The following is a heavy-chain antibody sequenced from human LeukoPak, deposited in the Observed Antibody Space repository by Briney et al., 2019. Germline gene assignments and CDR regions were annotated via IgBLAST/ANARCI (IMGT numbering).Heavy chain of an antibody. D-gene: IGHD4-17*01. Sequence: NPGGSLRLSCAASIFTFSSYSMNWVRQAPGKGREWVSSISSSSRYIYYAASVKGRFTIPRDNAKTSLYLQMNSLRAEDTAVYYCAREPYGDYADYWGQGTLVTVSS. V-gene: IGHV3-21*01. CDR3: AREPYGDYADY. J-gene: IGHJ4*02. CDR1: IFTFSSYS. CDR2: ISSSSRYI.